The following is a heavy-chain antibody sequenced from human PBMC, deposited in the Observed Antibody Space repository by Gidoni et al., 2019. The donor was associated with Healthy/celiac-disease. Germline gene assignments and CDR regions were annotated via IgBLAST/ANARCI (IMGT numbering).Heavy chain of an antibody. CDR1: GFTYSSYG. CDR3: ARDPDYDILTGYYDY. Sequence: QVQLVESGGGVVQPGRSLRLSCAASGFTYSSYGMHWVRQAPGKGLEWVAVIWYDGSNKYYADSVKGRFTISRDNSKNTLYLQMNSLRAEDTAVYYCARDPDYDILTGYYDYWGQGTLVTVSS. D-gene: IGHD3-9*01. V-gene: IGHV3-33*01. CDR2: IWYDGSNK. J-gene: IGHJ4*02.